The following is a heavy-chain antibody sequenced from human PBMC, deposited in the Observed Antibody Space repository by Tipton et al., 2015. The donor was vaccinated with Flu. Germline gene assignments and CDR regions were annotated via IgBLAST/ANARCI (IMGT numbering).Heavy chain of an antibody. D-gene: IGHD4-17*01. Sequence: QLVQSGAGVKKLGASVKVSCKASGYTFTSYYMHWVRQAPGKGLEWMGIINSSGGSTSYAQKFQGRVTMTRDTSTSTVYMELSSLRSEDTAVYYCARGDDYGDQRVWFDPWGQGTLVTVSS. V-gene: IGHV1-46*01. CDR2: INSSGGST. CDR3: ARGDDYGDQRVWFDP. CDR1: GYTFTSYY. J-gene: IGHJ5*02.